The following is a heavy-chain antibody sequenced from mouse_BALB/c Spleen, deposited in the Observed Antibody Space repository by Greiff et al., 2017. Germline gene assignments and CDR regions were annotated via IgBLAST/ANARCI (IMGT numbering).Heavy chain of an antibody. V-gene: IGHV5-12-2*01. CDR2: ISNGGGST. CDR3: ARHYDYDGFAY. CDR1: GFTFSSYT. J-gene: IGHJ3*01. Sequence: EVQRVESGGGLVQPGGSLKLSCAASGFTFSSYTMSWVRQTPEKRLEWVAYISNGGGSTYYPDTVKGRFTISRDNAKNTLYLQMSSLKSEDTAMYYCARHYDYDGFAYWGQGTLVTVS. D-gene: IGHD2-4*01.